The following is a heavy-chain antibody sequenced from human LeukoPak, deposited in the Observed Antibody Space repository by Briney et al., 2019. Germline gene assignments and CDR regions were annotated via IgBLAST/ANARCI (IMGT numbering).Heavy chain of an antibody. V-gene: IGHV1-69*04. Sequence: SVKVSCKASGGTFSSYAISWVRQAPGQGIEWMGRIIPILGIANYAQKFQGRVTITADKSTSTAYMELSSLRSEDTAVYYCARDLNIAAKRGAFDIWGQGTMVNVSS. CDR3: ARDLNIAAKRGAFDI. CDR2: IIPILGIA. CDR1: GGTFSSYA. D-gene: IGHD6-13*01. J-gene: IGHJ3*02.